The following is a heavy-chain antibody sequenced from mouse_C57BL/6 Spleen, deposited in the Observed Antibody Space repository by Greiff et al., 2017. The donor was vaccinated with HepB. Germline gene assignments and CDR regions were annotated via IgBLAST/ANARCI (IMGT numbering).Heavy chain of an antibody. CDR3: ATYGSSWGVYFDY. CDR1: GYTFTSYW. V-gene: IGHV1-55*01. D-gene: IGHD1-1*01. Sequence: VQLQQPGAELVKPGASVKMSCKASGYTFTSYWITWVKQRPGQGLEWIGDIYPGSGSTNYNEKFKSKATLTVDTSSSTAYMQLSSLTSEDSAVYYCATYGSSWGVYFDYWGQGTTLTVSS. CDR2: IYPGSGST. J-gene: IGHJ2*01.